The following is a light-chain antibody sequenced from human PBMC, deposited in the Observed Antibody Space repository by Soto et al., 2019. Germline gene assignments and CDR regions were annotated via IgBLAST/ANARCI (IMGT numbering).Light chain of an antibody. CDR3: AAWDDSLNGRFV. Sequence: QSMLTQPPSASGTPGQRVIISCSGGSSNIGSRPVNWYQQLPGTAPKLLIYTNNQRPSGVPDRFSGSKSGTSASLVIGGLQSEDEADYYCAAWDDSLNGRFVFGTGTKLTVL. V-gene: IGLV1-44*01. J-gene: IGLJ1*01. CDR2: TNN. CDR1: SSNIGSRP.